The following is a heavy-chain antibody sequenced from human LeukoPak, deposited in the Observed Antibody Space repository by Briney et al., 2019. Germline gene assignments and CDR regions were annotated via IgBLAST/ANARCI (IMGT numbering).Heavy chain of an antibody. D-gene: IGHD3-10*01. J-gene: IGHJ4*02. V-gene: IGHV3-66*01. CDR1: GFTVSTNY. CDR2: IYSGDTT. CDR3: ASILRSSSGYYFDY. Sequence: GGSLRLSCAASGFTVSTNYMSWVRQAPGKGLEWVSVIYSGDTTVYADSVRGKFTISRDNSKNTLYLQMNSLRAEDTAVYYCASILRSSSGYYFDYWGQGTLVTVPS.